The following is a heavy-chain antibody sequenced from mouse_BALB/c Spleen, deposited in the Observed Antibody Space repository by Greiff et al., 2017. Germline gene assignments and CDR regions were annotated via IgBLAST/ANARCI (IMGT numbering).Heavy chain of an antibody. J-gene: IGHJ2*01. V-gene: IGHV5-9-3*01. CDR2: ISSGGSYT. CDR1: GFTFSSYA. CDR3: ARHERFDY. Sequence: EVQRVESGGGLVKPGGSLKLSCAASGFTFSSYAMSWVRQTPEKRLEWVATISSGGSYTYYPDSVKGRFTISRDNAKNTLYLQMSSQRSEDTAMYYCARHERFDYWGQGTTLTVSS.